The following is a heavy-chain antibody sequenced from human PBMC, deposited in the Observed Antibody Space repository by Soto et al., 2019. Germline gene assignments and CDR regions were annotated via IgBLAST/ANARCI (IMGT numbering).Heavy chain of an antibody. J-gene: IGHJ4*02. D-gene: IGHD1-26*01. CDR1: GFTFSSYS. CDR2: ISSSSSYI. V-gene: IGHV3-21*01. CDR3: ARDGSHPYFDY. Sequence: PWGSLGLSCAASGFTFSSYSMNWVRQAPGKGLEWVSSISSSSSYIYYADSVKGRFTISRDNAKNSLYLQMNSLRAEDTAVYYCARDGSHPYFDYWGQGTLVTVSS.